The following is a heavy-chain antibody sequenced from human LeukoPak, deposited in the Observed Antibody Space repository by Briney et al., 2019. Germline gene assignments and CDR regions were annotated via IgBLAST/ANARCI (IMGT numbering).Heavy chain of an antibody. CDR1: GYTFTSYS. J-gene: IGHJ4*02. V-gene: IGHV1-46*01. CDR2: INPSGGST. D-gene: IGHD1-26*01. Sequence: ASVKVSCKASGYTFTSYSIHWVRQAPGQGLKWLGIINPSGGSTTYAQKFQGRVTMTRDTSTSTVYMELSRLRSDGTAVYYCARLVRVVGATIGNYWGQGTLVTVSS. CDR3: ARLVRVVGATIGNY.